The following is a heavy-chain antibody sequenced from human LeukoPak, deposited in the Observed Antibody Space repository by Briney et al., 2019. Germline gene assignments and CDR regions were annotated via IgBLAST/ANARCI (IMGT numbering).Heavy chain of an antibody. J-gene: IGHJ6*03. CDR1: GYSFTSYW. CDR2: TYPGDSDT. D-gene: IGHD4-17*01. Sequence: GESLKISCKGSGYSFTSYWIGWVRQMPGKGLEWMVITYPGDSDTRYSPSFQGQVTISADKSISTAYLQWSSLKASDTAMYYCARADYGREYYYYMDVWGKGTTVTVSS. CDR3: ARADYGREYYYYMDV. V-gene: IGHV5-51*01.